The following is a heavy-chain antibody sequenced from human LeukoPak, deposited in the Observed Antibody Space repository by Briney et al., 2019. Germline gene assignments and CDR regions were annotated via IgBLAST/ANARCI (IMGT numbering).Heavy chain of an antibody. V-gene: IGHV1-2*02. CDR3: ARDSRGYSSGWYASYDAFDI. D-gene: IGHD6-19*01. CDR1: GYTFTGYY. J-gene: IGHJ3*02. Sequence: ASVKVSCKASGYTFTGYYMHWVRQAPGQGLEWMGWINPNSGGTNYAQKFQGRVTMTRDTSISTAYMELSRLRSDDTAVYYCARDSRGYSSGWYASYDAFDIWGQGTMATVSS. CDR2: INPNSGGT.